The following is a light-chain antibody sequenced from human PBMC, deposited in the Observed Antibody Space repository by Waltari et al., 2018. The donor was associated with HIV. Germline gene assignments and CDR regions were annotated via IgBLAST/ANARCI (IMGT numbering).Light chain of an antibody. Sequence: QSALTQPASVSGSPGQSITISCSNDVGTFTYVSWYQQHPGKAPKVIIYDVNNRPPGVSNRFSGSKSGMTASLTISGLRIEDEADYYCSSYTGHIALFGGGTKLTVL. CDR3: SSYTGHIAL. J-gene: IGLJ2*01. CDR1: NDVGTFTY. V-gene: IGLV2-14*03. CDR2: DVN.